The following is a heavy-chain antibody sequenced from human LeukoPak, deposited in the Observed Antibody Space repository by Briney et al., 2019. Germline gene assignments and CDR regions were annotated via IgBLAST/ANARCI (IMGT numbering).Heavy chain of an antibody. J-gene: IGHJ3*02. CDR1: GFTFSSYA. V-gene: IGHV3-64*01. CDR2: ISSNGGST. CDR3: ARDSGVAAVDDAFDI. D-gene: IGHD6-13*01. Sequence: PGVSLRLSCAASGFTFSSYAMHWVRQAPGKGLEYVSAISSNGGSTYYANSVKGRFTISRDNSKNTLYLQMGSLRAEDMAVYYCARDSGVAAVDDAFDIWGQGTWSPSLQ.